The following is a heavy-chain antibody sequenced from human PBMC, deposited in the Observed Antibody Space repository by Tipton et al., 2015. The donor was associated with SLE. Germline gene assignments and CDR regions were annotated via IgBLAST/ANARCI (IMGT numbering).Heavy chain of an antibody. V-gene: IGHV4-61*09. CDR2: IYTSGST. J-gene: IGHJ6*02. D-gene: IGHD3-10*01. CDR3: ARDRGITMVQGVIDGMDV. CDR1: GGSISSGSYY. Sequence: TLSLTCTVSGGSISSGSYYWSWIRQPAGKGLEWIGHIYTSGSTNYKPSPKSRVTISVDTSKNQFSLKLSSVTAADTAVYYCARDRGITMVQGVIDGMDVWGQGTTVTVSS.